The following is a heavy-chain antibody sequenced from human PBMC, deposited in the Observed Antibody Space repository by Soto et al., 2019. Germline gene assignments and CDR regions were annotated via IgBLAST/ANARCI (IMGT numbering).Heavy chain of an antibody. J-gene: IGHJ6*02. Sequence: QEQLVQSGGEVKKPGASVRVSCKASGYTFTKYGITWVRQAPGQGLEWMGWIGVYNGKTNYARKLQGRVIMTADTSASTAYMELRSLRSDDTAVYYCSRAGYCTSPSCYNHYYYGMDIWGQGTTVSVSS. CDR2: IGVYNGKT. CDR1: GYTFTKYG. CDR3: SRAGYCTSPSCYNHYYYGMDI. V-gene: IGHV1-18*04. D-gene: IGHD2-2*02.